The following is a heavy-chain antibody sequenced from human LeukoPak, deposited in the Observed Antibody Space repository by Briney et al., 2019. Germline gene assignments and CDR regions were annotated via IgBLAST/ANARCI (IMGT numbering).Heavy chain of an antibody. Sequence: GGSLRLSCAASGFTFSSYGMHWVRQAPGKGLEWVAFIRYDGSNKYYADSVKGRFTISRDNSKNTLYLQMNSLRAEDTAVYYCAKEGEDIVVVPATKDGAAFDIWGQGTMVTVSS. CDR2: IRYDGSNK. CDR3: AKEGEDIVVVPATKDGAAFDI. D-gene: IGHD2-2*01. CDR1: GFTFSSYG. V-gene: IGHV3-30*02. J-gene: IGHJ3*02.